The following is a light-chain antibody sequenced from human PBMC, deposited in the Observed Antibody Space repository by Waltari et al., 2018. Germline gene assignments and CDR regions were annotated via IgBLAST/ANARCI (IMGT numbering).Light chain of an antibody. CDR2: DVS. Sequence: QSALTQPASVSGSPGQSITISCTGTSSDVGGYNYVSWYQQHPGKAPKLMIYDVSKRPSGVSNRFSGYKSGNTASLTISGLQAEDEADYYCCSYAGSSTLVFGGGTKLTVL. V-gene: IGLV2-23*02. CDR3: CSYAGSSTLV. CDR1: SSDVGGYNY. J-gene: IGLJ2*01.